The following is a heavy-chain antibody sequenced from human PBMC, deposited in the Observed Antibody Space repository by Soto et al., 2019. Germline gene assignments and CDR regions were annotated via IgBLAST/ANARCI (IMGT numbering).Heavy chain of an antibody. Sequence: TGGSLRLSCAASGFTFSSYAMNWVRQAPGKGLERVSAISSSGDRTYYADSVKGRFTISRDNSKNTLYLQVNSLRADDTAVYYCAKSNLYCSGTSCYVFDFWGQGTLVTVSS. D-gene: IGHD2-2*01. V-gene: IGHV3-23*01. J-gene: IGHJ4*02. CDR1: GFTFSSYA. CDR2: ISSSGDRT. CDR3: AKSNLYCSGTSCYVFDF.